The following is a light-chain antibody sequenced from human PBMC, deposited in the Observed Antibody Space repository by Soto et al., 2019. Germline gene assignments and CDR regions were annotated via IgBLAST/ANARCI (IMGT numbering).Light chain of an antibody. Sequence: EIVLTQSPGTLSLSPGERATLSCRARQSVSNNYLAWYQQKPGQAPRLLFYAASNRATGIPDSFSVSGSWSDFTLTITRRKPEIFEVYYCRQYGSSGTFGQG. V-gene: IGKV3-20*01. CDR1: QSVSNNY. J-gene: IGKJ5*01. CDR3: RQYGSSGT. CDR2: AAS.